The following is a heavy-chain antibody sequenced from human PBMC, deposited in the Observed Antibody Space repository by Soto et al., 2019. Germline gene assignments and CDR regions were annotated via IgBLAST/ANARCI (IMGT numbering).Heavy chain of an antibody. Sequence: ESGGVVVQPGKSLRLSCAASGFTFSSYAMHWARQAPGKGLEGVTVIAIRGGDEYYAESVRGRFTISRDDSKNTLYLQMDSLRVEDTAVYYCARGTIVARQHLDYWGQGTLVTVSS. D-gene: IGHD6-6*01. CDR3: ARGTIVARQHLDY. CDR2: IAIRGGDE. V-gene: IGHV3-30*03. CDR1: GFTFSSYA. J-gene: IGHJ4*02.